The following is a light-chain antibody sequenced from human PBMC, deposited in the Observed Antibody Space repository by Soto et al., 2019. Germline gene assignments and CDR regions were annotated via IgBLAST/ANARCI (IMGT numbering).Light chain of an antibody. J-gene: IGLJ1*01. CDR2: EGI. Sequence: QSVLSHPASVCESPGHSITISCSGTSSNIGGYNVVSWYQQHPGKAPKVIVYEGIKRPSGVSDRFSGSTSGSTASLTISGIQAEDEAEYYCCSYVGANTYVFGSGTKVTAL. V-gene: IGLV2-23*01. CDR1: SSNIGGYNV. CDR3: CSYVGANTYV.